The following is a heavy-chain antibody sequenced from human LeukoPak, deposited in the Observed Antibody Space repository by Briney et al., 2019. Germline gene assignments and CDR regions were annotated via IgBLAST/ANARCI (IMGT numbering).Heavy chain of an antibody. Sequence: SETLSLTCAVYGGSFSGYYWSWIRQPPGKGLEWIGEINHSGSTNYNPSLKSRVTISVDTSKHQFSLKLSSVTAADTAVYYCARSPGRYCSSTSCFPPPRWFDPWGQGTLVTVSS. V-gene: IGHV4-34*01. D-gene: IGHD2-2*01. CDR2: INHSGST. J-gene: IGHJ5*02. CDR1: GGSFSGYY. CDR3: ARSPGRYCSSTSCFPPPRWFDP.